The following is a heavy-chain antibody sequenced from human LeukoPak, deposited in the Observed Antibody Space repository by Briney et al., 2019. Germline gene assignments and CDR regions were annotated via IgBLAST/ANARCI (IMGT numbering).Heavy chain of an antibody. CDR3: ARVVTYCSSTRCPRGFDY. J-gene: IGHJ4*02. CDR2: IYTSGNT. Sequence: PSETLSLTCTVSGGSISSYYWSWIRQPAGKGLEWIGRIYTSGNTNYNPSLKSRVTMSVDTSKNQFSLKLSSVTAADTAVYYCARVVTYCSSTRCPRGFDYWGQGTLVTVSS. V-gene: IGHV4-4*07. D-gene: IGHD2-2*01. CDR1: GGSISSYY.